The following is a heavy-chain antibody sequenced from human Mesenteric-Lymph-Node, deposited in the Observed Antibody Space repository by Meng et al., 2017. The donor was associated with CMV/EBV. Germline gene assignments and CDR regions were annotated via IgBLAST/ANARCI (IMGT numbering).Heavy chain of an antibody. CDR3: ARGSLMPGIAAAGTNYYYYGMDV. J-gene: IGHJ6*02. D-gene: IGHD6-13*01. Sequence: GESLKISCAASGFTFSSYGMHWVRQATGKGLEWVSAIGTAGDTYYPGSVKGRFTISRENAKNSLYLQMNSLRAGDTAVYYCARGSLMPGIAAAGTNYYYYGMDVWGQGTTVTVSS. V-gene: IGHV3-13*01. CDR2: IGTAGDT. CDR1: GFTFSSYG.